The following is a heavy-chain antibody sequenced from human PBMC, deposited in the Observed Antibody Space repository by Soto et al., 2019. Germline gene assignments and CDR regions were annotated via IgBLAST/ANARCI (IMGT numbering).Heavy chain of an antibody. CDR1: GVTCISYG. CDR2: ISYDGSNK. V-gene: IGHV3-30*18. Sequence: GGSLRLSCAASGVTCISYGMHWVRQAPGKGLEWVAVISYDGSNKYYADSVKGRFTISRDNSKNTLYLQMNSLRAEDTAVYYCAKLSITMIEGDDAFDIWGQGTMVTVSS. J-gene: IGHJ3*02. D-gene: IGHD3-22*01. CDR3: AKLSITMIEGDDAFDI.